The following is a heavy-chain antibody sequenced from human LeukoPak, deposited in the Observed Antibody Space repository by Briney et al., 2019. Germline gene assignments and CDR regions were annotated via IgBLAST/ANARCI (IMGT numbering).Heavy chain of an antibody. D-gene: IGHD3-10*01. CDR1: GGSISSGSYY. V-gene: IGHV4-61*02. CDR3: AREVPYGSGSYYNY. Sequence: ASETLSLTCTVSGGSISSGSYYWGWIRQPAGKGLEWIGRIYTSGSTNYNRAHKSRVTISVDTSKNQFSLKLSSVTAADTAVYYCAREVPYGSGSYYNYWGQGTLVTVSS. J-gene: IGHJ4*02. CDR2: IYTSGST.